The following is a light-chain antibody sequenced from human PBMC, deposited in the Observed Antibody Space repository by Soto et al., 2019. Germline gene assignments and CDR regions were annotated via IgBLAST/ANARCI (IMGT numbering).Light chain of an antibody. CDR2: RVS. J-gene: IGLJ1*01. Sequence: QSALTQPPSVSGSPGQSVTISCTGTSCDVGGYNFVSWYQQLPGKAPKILIYRVSQRPSGVPNRFSGSRSGNSASLTISGLQDDADDDYYCYACAGRCSLVFGAGTKVTVL. CDR1: SCDVGGYNF. V-gene: IGLV2-11*01. CDR3: YACAGRCSLV.